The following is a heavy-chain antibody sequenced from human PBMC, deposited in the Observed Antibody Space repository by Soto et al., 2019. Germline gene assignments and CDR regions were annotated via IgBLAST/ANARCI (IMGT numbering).Heavy chain of an antibody. CDR2: IKSKTDGGTT. J-gene: IGHJ6*02. V-gene: IGHV3-15*07. CDR1: GFTFSNAW. CDR3: TTLPSRWSGYGMDV. Sequence: PGGSLRLSCAASGFTFSNAWMNWARQAPGKGLEWVGRIKSKTDGGTTDYAAPVKGRFTISRDDSKNTLYLQMNSLKTEDTAVYYCTTLPSRWSGYGMDVWRQGTTVTVSS. D-gene: IGHD3-3*01.